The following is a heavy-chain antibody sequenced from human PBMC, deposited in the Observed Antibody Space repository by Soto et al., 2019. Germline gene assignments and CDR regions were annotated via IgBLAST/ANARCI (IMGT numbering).Heavy chain of an antibody. J-gene: IGHJ4*02. V-gene: IGHV3-23*01. D-gene: IGHD2-15*01. CDR1: GFTFSSYA. CDR3: AKDPRRSLVVVETGDY. CDR2: ISGSGGST. Sequence: SLRLSCAASGFTFSSYAMSWVRQAPGKGLEWVSAISGSGGSTYYADSVKGRFTISRDNSKNTLYLQMNSLRAEDTAVYYCAKDPRRSLVVVETGDYWGQGTLVTVSS.